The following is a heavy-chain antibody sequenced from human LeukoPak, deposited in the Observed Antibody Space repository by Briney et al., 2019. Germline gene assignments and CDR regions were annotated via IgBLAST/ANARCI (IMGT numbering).Heavy chain of an antibody. CDR2: ISGSGGSA. CDR3: AKSYDSSSWSYFDY. J-gene: IGHJ4*02. D-gene: IGHD6-13*01. CDR1: GFTFSSYA. Sequence: GGSLRLSCAASGFTFSSYAMSWVRQAPGKGLEWVSGISGSGGSAYYADSVKGRFTTSRDNSKNTLYLQMNSLRAEDTAVYYCAKSYDSSSWSYFDYWGQGTLVTVSS. V-gene: IGHV3-23*01.